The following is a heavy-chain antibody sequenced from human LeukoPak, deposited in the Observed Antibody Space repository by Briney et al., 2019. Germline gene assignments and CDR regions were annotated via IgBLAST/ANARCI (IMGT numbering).Heavy chain of an antibody. CDR3: ARAIRYQLLSDY. J-gene: IGHJ4*02. V-gene: IGHV1-8*02. Sequence: ASVRVSCKTSGYTFSTYDINWLQQAAGQGLEWMGWMNPNSANTGFAQKFQGRAAITRDAPTATAYLELSGLTSEDTAVYYCARAIRYQLLSDYWGQGTLVTVSS. D-gene: IGHD2-2*01. CDR2: MNPNSANT. CDR1: GYTFSTYD.